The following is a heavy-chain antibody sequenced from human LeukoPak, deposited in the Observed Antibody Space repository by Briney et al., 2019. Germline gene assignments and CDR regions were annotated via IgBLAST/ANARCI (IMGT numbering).Heavy chain of an antibody. J-gene: IGHJ4*02. CDR3: ARAGNTMIRGVNTYYPDY. CDR1: GGAFTDYS. Sequence: SGTLCLTCALSGGAFTDYSSGGAPHPPRKGLEWIGEIYHSGSTNYNPSLKSRVTTSVDTSKNRFSLKMSSVTAADTAVYYCARAGNTMIRGVNTYYPDYWGQESLVTVSS. V-gene: IGHV4-34*01. D-gene: IGHD3-10*01. CDR2: IYHSGST.